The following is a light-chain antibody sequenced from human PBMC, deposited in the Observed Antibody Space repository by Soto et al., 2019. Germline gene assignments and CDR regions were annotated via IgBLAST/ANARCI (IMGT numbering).Light chain of an antibody. J-gene: IGLJ1*01. CDR1: NVGSKT. V-gene: IGLV3-21*02. Sequence: SYELTQPPSVSVAPGQTARITCGGNNVGSKTVHWYQQKPGQAPVLVVYDDSDRPSGIPERFFGSNSGNTATLTISRVEAVDEADFSRQVWHSSSVYHVFGTGTKGIVL. CDR3: QVWHSSSVYHV. CDR2: DDS.